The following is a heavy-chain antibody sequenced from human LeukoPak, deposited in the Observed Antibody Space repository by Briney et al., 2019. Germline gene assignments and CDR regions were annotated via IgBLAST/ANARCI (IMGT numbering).Heavy chain of an antibody. J-gene: IGHJ4*02. CDR1: GFTLTSYS. CDR3: ARDRDFYVADY. V-gene: IGHV3-7*01. Sequence: PGGSLRLSCAASGFTLTSYSMNWARQAPGQGLEWVANIMKDGSSDHYVDSVTGRFTISRDNAKNSLYLQMNSLRAEDTAIYYCARDRDFYVADYWGRGTLVIVSS. D-gene: IGHD2-21*02. CDR2: IMKDGSSD.